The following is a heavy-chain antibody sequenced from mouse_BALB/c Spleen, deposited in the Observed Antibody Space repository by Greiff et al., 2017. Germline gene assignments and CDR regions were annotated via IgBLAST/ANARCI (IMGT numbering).Heavy chain of an antibody. Sequence: EVKLVESGGGLVQPGGSLKLSCAASGFTFSSYAMSWVRQSPEKRLEWVAEISSGGSYTYYPDTVTGRFTISRDNAKNTLYLEMSSLRSEDTAMYYCARHITTAIAYWGQGTLVTVSA. J-gene: IGHJ3*01. D-gene: IGHD1-2*01. V-gene: IGHV5-9-4*01. CDR1: GFTFSSYA. CDR3: ARHITTAIAY. CDR2: ISSGGSYT.